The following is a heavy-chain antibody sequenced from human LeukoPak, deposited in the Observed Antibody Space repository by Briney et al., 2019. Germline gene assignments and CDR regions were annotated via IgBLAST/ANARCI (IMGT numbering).Heavy chain of an antibody. D-gene: IGHD6-13*01. CDR2: ISYDGSNK. J-gene: IGHJ4*02. CDR3: ARVGSSLYPDPRFDY. V-gene: IGHV3-30-3*01. CDR1: GFTFSSYA. Sequence: GGSLRLSCAASGFTFSSYAMHWVRQAPGKGLEWVAVISYDGSNKYYADSVKGRFTISRDNSKNTLYLQMNSLRAEATAVYYCARVGSSLYPDPRFDYWGQGTLVTVSS.